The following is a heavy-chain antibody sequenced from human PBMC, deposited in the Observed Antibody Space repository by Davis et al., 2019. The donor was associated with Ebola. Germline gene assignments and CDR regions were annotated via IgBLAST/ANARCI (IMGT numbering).Heavy chain of an antibody. V-gene: IGHV1-69*13. D-gene: IGHD3-22*01. CDR3: ARDRYSDGSGYFFEQSH. Sequence: SVQVSCKASGGTFSSYAISWVRPAPGQGPDWMGGIIPVFGIPKYAQKFQGRVTITADESTSTAYMELSSLRSEDTAVYYCARDRYSDGSGYFFEQSHWGQGTLVTVSS. CDR2: IIPVFGIP. J-gene: IGHJ4*02. CDR1: GGTFSSYA.